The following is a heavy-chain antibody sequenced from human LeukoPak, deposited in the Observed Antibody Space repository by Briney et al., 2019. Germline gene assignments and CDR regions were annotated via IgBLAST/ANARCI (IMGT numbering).Heavy chain of an antibody. CDR3: AREGTYYDILTGSYYYYGMDV. CDR2: IYTSGST. D-gene: IGHD3-9*01. V-gene: IGHV4-4*07. J-gene: IGHJ6*02. CDR1: GGSISSYY. Sequence: SETLSLTCTVSGGSISSYYWSWIRQPAGKGLECIGRIYTSGSTNYSPSLKSRVTMSVDTSKNQFSLKLSSVTAADTAVYYCAREGTYYDILTGSYYYYGMDVWGQGTTVTVSS.